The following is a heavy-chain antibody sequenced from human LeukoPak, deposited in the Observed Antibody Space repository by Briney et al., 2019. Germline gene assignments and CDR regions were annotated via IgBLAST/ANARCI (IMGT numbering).Heavy chain of an antibody. V-gene: IGHV1-2*06. CDR2: INPDRGGT. J-gene: IGHJ3*02. CDR1: GYTFTAYY. Sequence: ASEKVSCKASGYTFTAYYMHWVRQAPGQGLEWMGRINPDRGGTNYAQKFQGRVTMTRDKSISTAYMELTSLRSDDTAVYYCARGPYDYVWGDYRYTGDAFDIWGHGTVVTVSS. D-gene: IGHD3-16*02. CDR3: ARGPYDYVWGDYRYTGDAFDI.